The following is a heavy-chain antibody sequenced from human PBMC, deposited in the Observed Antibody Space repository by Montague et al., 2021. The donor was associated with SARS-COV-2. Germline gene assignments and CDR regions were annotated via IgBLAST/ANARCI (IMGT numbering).Heavy chain of an antibody. V-gene: IGHV6-1*01. CDR3: ARAYCGGDCYFYWYFDL. CDR2: TYYRSKWYN. CDR1: GDSVSSNIVT. J-gene: IGHJ2*01. D-gene: IGHD2-21*02. Sequence: CAISGDSVSSNIVTWNWIRQSPSRGLEWLGRTYYRSKWYNDYAVSVKGRVIINPDTSNNRISLQLNSVTPEDTAVYYCARAYCGGDCYFYWYFDLWGRGTLVTVSS.